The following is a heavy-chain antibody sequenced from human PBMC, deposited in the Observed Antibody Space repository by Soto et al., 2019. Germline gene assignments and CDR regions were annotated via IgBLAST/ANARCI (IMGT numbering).Heavy chain of an antibody. D-gene: IGHD3-22*01. CDR2: IIPIFGTA. Sequence: GASVKVSCKASGGTFSSYAISWVRQAPGQGLEWMGGIIPIFGTANYAQKFQGRVTITADESTSTAYMELSSLRSEDTAVYYCARGRPHYYDSSGYPYYFDYWGQGTLVTVSS. CDR1: GGTFSSYA. V-gene: IGHV1-69*13. CDR3: ARGRPHYYDSSGYPYYFDY. J-gene: IGHJ4*02.